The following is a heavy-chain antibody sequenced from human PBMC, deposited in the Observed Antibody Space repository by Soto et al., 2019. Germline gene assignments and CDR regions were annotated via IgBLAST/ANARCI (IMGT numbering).Heavy chain of an antibody. CDR2: IYPRDSDT. V-gene: IGHV5-51*01. CDR1: GYSFITYW. CDR3: AMNYFYDMDV. J-gene: IGHJ6*02. Sequence: GESLKISCQGSGYSFITYWIGWVRQMPGKGLEWVGIIYPRDSDTRYSPSFQGQVTISADKSLSTAYLQWSSLKASDTATYYCAMNYFYDMDVWGQGTTVTVSS.